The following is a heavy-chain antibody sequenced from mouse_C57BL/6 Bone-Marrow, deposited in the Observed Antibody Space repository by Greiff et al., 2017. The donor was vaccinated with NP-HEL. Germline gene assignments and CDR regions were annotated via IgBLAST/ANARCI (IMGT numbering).Heavy chain of an antibody. CDR1: GFTFSSYG. D-gene: IGHD1-1*01. J-gene: IGHJ3*01. Sequence: EVKVVESGGDLVKPGGSLKLSCAASGFTFSSYGMSWVRQTPDKRLEWVATISSGGSYTYYPDSVKGRFTISRDNAKNTLYLQMSSLKSEDTAMYYCARLLYGRGFAYWGQGTLVTVSA. V-gene: IGHV5-6*01. CDR3: ARLLYGRGFAY. CDR2: ISSGGSYT.